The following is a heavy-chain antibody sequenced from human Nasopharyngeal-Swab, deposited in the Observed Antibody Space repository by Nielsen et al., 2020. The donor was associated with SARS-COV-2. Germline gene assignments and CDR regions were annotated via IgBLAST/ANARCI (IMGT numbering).Heavy chain of an antibody. Sequence: SLKISCVASGFPFDDYAMSWVRQVPGKGLQWVSGITWNSGTIGYAASVKGRFTVSRDNAANSLFLQMDSLRPDDTAFYYCAKSLYTSTWSYYFDIWGQGTMVTVSS. V-gene: IGHV3-9*01. CDR3: AKSLYTSTWSYYFDI. D-gene: IGHD6-13*01. CDR2: ITWNSGTI. J-gene: IGHJ4*02. CDR1: GFPFDDYA.